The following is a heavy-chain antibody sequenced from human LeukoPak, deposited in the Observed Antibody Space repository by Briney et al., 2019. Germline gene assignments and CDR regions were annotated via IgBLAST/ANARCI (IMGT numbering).Heavy chain of an antibody. CDR2: ISYDGNTI. Sequence: GGSLRLSCAASGFIFSNYAVHWVRQAPGKGLQWVAVISYDGNTIHYADSVKGRFTISRDTSKNTLYLQMNSLRTEDTAVYYCARSGGLQKFDYWGQGTLVTVSS. V-gene: IGHV3-30-3*01. CDR1: GFIFSNYA. J-gene: IGHJ4*02. D-gene: IGHD4-11*01. CDR3: ARSGGLQKFDY.